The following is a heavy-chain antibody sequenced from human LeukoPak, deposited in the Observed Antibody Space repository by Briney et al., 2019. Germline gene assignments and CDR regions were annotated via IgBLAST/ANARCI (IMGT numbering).Heavy chain of an antibody. D-gene: IGHD3-3*01. Sequence: ASVKVSCKASGHTFTGYYMHWVRQAPGQGLEWMGWINPNSGGTNYAQKFQGRVTMTRDTSISTAYMELSRLRSDDTAVYYCARGNVYDYDAFDIWGQGTMVTVSS. CDR1: GHTFTGYY. CDR2: INPNSGGT. V-gene: IGHV1-2*02. CDR3: ARGNVYDYDAFDI. J-gene: IGHJ3*02.